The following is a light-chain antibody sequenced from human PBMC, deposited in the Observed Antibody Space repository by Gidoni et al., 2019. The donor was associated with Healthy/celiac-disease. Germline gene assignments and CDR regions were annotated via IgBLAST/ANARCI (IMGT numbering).Light chain of an antibody. CDR3: QAWDSSTVV. CDR2: QDS. J-gene: IGLJ2*01. CDR1: KLGHKY. Sequence: SYELTQPPSVSVSPGQTANITCSGDKLGHKYASWYQQKQGQSPVLVIYQDSKWPSGIPERFSGSNSGNTATLTISGTQAMDEADYYCQAWDSSTVVFGGGTKLTVL. V-gene: IGLV3-1*01.